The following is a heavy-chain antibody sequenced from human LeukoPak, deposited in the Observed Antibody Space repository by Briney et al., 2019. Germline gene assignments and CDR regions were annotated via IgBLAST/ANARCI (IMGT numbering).Heavy chain of an antibody. CDR3: ARSETTYYYDSSVYFYYYYGMDV. D-gene: IGHD3-22*01. J-gene: IGHJ6*02. V-gene: IGHV3-7*01. CDR1: GFTFSNYW. CDR2: MKQDGSEK. Sequence: GGSLRLSCAASGFTFSNYWMNWVRQAPGKGLEWVANMKQDGSEKYYVDSVKGRFTISRDNAKNSLYLQMNSMRAEDTAVYYCARSETTYYYDSSVYFYYYYGMDVWGQGTTVTVSS.